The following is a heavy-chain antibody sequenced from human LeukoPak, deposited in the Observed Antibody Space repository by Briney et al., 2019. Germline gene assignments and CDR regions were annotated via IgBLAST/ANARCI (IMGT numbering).Heavy chain of an antibody. CDR2: SRNKANRYTT. D-gene: IGHD3-10*01. V-gene: IGHV3-72*01. J-gene: IGHJ4*02. CDR1: GFTFSDHY. Sequence: PGGSLRLSCAVSGFTFSDHYIAWVRQAPGKGLEWIGRSRNKANRYTTEYAASVRGIFTISRDDSENSLHLQMSSLKIEDTAVYYCVRVDANYNPDYWGQGTLVTVSS. CDR3: VRVDANYNPDY.